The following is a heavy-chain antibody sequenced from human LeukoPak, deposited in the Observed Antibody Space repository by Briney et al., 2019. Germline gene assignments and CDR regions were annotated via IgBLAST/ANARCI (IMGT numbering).Heavy chain of an antibody. CDR1: GGSFSGYY. V-gene: IGHV4-34*01. Sequence: PSETLSLTCAVYGGSFSGYYWSWIRQPPGKGLEWIGEINHSGSTNYNPSLKSRVTISVDTSKNQFSLKLSSVTAAGTAVYYCARSHYYDSSGYADYWGQGTLVTVSS. CDR2: INHSGST. J-gene: IGHJ4*02. D-gene: IGHD3-22*01. CDR3: ARSHYYDSSGYADY.